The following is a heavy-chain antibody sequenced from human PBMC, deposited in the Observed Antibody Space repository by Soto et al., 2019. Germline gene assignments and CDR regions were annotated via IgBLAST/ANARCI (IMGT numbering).Heavy chain of an antibody. CDR3: ARDYFGSSDYTTNWFDP. D-gene: IGHD3-22*01. CDR2: IYHTGNA. CDR1: GDSISNSRFY. J-gene: IGHJ5*02. Sequence: SETLSLTCSVSGDSISNSRFYWAWIRQPPGEGLEWIGSIYHTGNAYYNPSLKSRVTIFVDTSKNQFSLKLTSVTAADTALYYCARDYFGSSDYTTNWFDPWGQGALVTVSS. V-gene: IGHV4-39*01.